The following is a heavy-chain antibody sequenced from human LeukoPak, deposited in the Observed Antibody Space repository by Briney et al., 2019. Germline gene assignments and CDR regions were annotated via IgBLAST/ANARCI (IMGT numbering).Heavy chain of an antibody. J-gene: IGHJ4*02. CDR1: GFTFSSYG. Sequence: GGSLRLSCAAAGFTFSSYGMSWVRQAPGKGLEWVSGISGSGGSTYYADSVKGRFTISRDNSKNTLYLQMNSLRAEDTAVYYCAKILHRGIPDTFDYWGQGTLVTVSS. V-gene: IGHV3-23*01. CDR3: AKILHRGIPDTFDY. CDR2: ISGSGGST. D-gene: IGHD3-9*01.